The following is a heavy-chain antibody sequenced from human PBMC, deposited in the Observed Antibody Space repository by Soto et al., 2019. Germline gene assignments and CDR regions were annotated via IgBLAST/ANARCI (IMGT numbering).Heavy chain of an antibody. CDR3: ATGFGSYSYYYAMDV. CDR1: GGSISRYY. CDR2: IYSSGST. Sequence: SETLSLTCTVSGGSISRYYWSWIRQPPGMGLGWIGYIYSSGSTNYNPSLKSRLTISVDTSKNQFSLKLNSVTASDTAVYYCATGFGSYSYYYAMDVWGRGTTVTVSS. V-gene: IGHV4-59*12. D-gene: IGHD1-26*01. J-gene: IGHJ6*02.